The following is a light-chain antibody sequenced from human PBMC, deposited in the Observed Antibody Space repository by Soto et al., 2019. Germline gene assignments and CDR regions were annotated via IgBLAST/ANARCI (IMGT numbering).Light chain of an antibody. J-gene: IGKJ1*01. CDR2: AAS. CDR3: QQLNTYPRT. Sequence: DIQLTQSPSFLSASVGDRVTITWRASQGISSYLAWYQQKPGKAPKLLIYAASTLQSGVPSRFSGSGSGTEFTLTISSLQPEDFATYYCQQLNTYPRTFGQGTKVDIK. CDR1: QGISSY. V-gene: IGKV1-9*01.